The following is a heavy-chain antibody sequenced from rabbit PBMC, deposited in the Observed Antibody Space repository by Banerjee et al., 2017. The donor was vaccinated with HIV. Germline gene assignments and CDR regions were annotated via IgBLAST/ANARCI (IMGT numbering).Heavy chain of an antibody. J-gene: IGHJ6*01. CDR1: GSDFSSNA. V-gene: IGHV1S45*01. CDR2: IAAGSSGNT. D-gene: IGHD4-1*01. Sequence: QEQLEESGGDLVQPEGSLTLTCKASGSDFSSNAMCWVRQAPGKGLEWIACIAAGSSGNTYYASWAKGRFTISKISSTTVTLQMTSLTAADTATYFCARGWDSKQDARYGMDLWGQGTLVTVS. CDR3: ARGWDSKQDARYGMDL.